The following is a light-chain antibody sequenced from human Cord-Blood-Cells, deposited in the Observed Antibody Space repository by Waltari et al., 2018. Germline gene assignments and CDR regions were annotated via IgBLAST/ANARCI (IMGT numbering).Light chain of an antibody. Sequence: QSALTQPRSVSGSPGQSVTISCTGTSSDVGGYNYVSWYQQPPGKAPKLMIYDVSKRPSGVPDRFSGSKSGNTASLTISGLQAEDEADYYCCSYAGSYTKVFGGGTKLTVL. CDR3: CSYAGSYTKV. CDR2: DVS. CDR1: SSDVGGYNY. J-gene: IGLJ3*02. V-gene: IGLV2-11*01.